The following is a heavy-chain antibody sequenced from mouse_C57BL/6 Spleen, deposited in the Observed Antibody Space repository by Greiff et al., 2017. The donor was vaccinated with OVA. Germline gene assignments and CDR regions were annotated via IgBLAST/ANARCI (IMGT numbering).Heavy chain of an antibody. CDR1: GYSFTDYN. CDR3: GSSETRLRRGSYAMDY. Sequence: EVQLQQSGPELVKPGASVKISCKASGYSFTDYNMNWVKQSNGKSLEWIGVINPNYGTTSYNQKFKGKATLTVDQSSSTAYLQLNSLPSVDSAVYYCGSSETRLRRGSYAMDYWGEGASATVAS. D-gene: IGHD2-4*01. V-gene: IGHV1-39*01. J-gene: IGHJ4*01. CDR2: INPNYGTT.